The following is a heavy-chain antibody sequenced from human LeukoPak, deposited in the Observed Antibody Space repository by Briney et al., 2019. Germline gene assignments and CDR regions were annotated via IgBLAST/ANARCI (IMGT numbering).Heavy chain of an antibody. D-gene: IGHD4-23*01. J-gene: IGHJ4*02. Sequence: AGGSLRLSCAASGFTFSSYGMHWVRQAPGKGLEWVAVIWYDGSNKYYADSVKGRFTISRDNSKNTLYLQMNSLRAEDTAVYYCARDLYVGNSAFDYWGQGTLVTVSS. CDR1: GFTFSSYG. CDR2: IWYDGSNK. CDR3: ARDLYVGNSAFDY. V-gene: IGHV3-33*01.